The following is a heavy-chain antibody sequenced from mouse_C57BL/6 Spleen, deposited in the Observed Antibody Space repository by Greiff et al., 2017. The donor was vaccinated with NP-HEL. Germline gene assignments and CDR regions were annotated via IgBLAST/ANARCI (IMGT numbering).Heavy chain of an antibody. V-gene: IGHV5-4*01. D-gene: IGHD1-1*01. CDR2: ISDGGSYT. CDR1: GFTFSSYA. Sequence: EVQGVESGGGLVKPGGSLKLSCAASGFTFSSYAMSWVRQTPEKRLEWVATISDGGSYTYYPDNVKGRFTISRDNAKNNLYLQMSHLKSEDTAMYYCARDYYGSSLYFDYWGQGTTLTVSS. CDR3: ARDYYGSSLYFDY. J-gene: IGHJ2*01.